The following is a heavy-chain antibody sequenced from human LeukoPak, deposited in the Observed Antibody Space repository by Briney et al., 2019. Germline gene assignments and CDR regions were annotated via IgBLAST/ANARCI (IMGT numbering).Heavy chain of an antibody. D-gene: IGHD1-7*01. Sequence: SVKVSCKASGGTFSSYAISWVRQAPGQGLEWMGGTIPIFGTANYAQKFQGRVTITTDESTSTAYMELSSLRSEDTAVYYCAGKAGTTYWFDPWGQGTLVTVSS. V-gene: IGHV1-69*05. J-gene: IGHJ5*02. CDR2: TIPIFGTA. CDR3: AGKAGTTYWFDP. CDR1: GGTFSSYA.